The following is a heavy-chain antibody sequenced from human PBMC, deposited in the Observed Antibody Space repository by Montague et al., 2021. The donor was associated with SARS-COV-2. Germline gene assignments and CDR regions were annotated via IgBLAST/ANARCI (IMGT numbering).Heavy chain of an antibody. V-gene: IGHV4-34*01. Sequence: SETLSLTCAVYGGSFSGYYWSWIRQPPGKGPEWIGEINHSGSTNYNPSLKSRVTISRDTSKSQFSLKLSSVTAADTAVYYCAREVAGCHGDCNDYWGQGTLVTVSS. CDR3: AREVAGCHGDCNDY. CDR1: GGSFSGYY. D-gene: IGHD2-21*02. J-gene: IGHJ4*02. CDR2: INHSGST.